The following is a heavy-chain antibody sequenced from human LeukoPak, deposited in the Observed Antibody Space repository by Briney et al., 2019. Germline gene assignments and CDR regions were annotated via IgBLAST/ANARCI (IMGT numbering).Heavy chain of an antibody. V-gene: IGHV3-66*01. Sequence: GGSLRLSCAASGFTFSSNYMSWVRQAPGKGLEWVSVIYSGGSTYYADSVKGRFTISRDNSRNTLYLQMNSLRAEDTAVYYCARTPGQWLVHDYWGQGTLVTVSS. CDR2: IYSGGST. CDR1: GFTFSSNY. D-gene: IGHD6-19*01. J-gene: IGHJ4*02. CDR3: ARTPGQWLVHDY.